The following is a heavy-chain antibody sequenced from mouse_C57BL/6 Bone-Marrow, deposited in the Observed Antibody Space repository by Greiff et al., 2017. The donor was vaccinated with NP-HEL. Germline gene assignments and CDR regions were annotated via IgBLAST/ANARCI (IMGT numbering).Heavy chain of an antibody. Sequence: QVHVKQSGAELARPGASVKMSCKASGYTFTSYTMHWVKQRPGQGLEWIGYINPSSGYTKYNQKFKDKATLTADKSSSTAYMQLSSLTSEDSAVYYCARSVYYGSSCYYAMDYWGQGTSVTVSS. CDR1: GYTFTSYT. CDR2: INPSSGYT. V-gene: IGHV1-4*01. J-gene: IGHJ4*01. CDR3: ARSVYYGSSCYYAMDY. D-gene: IGHD1-1*01.